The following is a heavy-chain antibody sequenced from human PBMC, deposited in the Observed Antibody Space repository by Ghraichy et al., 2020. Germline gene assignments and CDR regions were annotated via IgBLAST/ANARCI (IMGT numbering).Heavy chain of an antibody. CDR3: ARENLVVVPAGMENVDKGIVNFFGMDV. J-gene: IGHJ6*02. V-gene: IGHV4-30-4*01. CDR2: IYNSGDT. CDR1: GGSISSGDYY. Sequence: SETLSLTCTVSGGSISSGDYYWSWIRQPPGKGLEWIGYIYNSGDTYYNPSLKSRLTISGDTSKNQFSLRLTSVTAADTAGYYCARENLVVVPAGMENVDKGIVNFFGMDVWGRGTTVTVSS. D-gene: IGHD2-2*01.